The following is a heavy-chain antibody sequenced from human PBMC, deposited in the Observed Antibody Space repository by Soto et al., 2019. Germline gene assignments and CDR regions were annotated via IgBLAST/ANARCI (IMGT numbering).Heavy chain of an antibody. CDR2: ISYDGSNK. CDR3: AKDRNLGIQLWYTPFDY. CDR1: GFTFSSYG. J-gene: IGHJ4*02. Sequence: GGSLRLSCAASGFTFSSYGMHWVRQAPGKGLEWVAVISYDGSNKYYADSVKGRFTISRDNSKNTLYPQMNSLRAEDTAVYYCAKDRNLGIQLWYTPFDYWGQGTLVTVSS. V-gene: IGHV3-30*18. D-gene: IGHD5-18*01.